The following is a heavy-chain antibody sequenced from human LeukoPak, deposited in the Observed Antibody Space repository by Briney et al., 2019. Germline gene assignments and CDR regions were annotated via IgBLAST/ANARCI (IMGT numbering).Heavy chain of an antibody. CDR3: ARKSASGNYPLDY. D-gene: IGHD3-10*01. Sequence: GGSLRLSCAASDFTFSSSGMTWVRQAPGKGLEWVSTVSSSGENTYYADSVKGRFTISRDNAKNTVFLQMSSLRAEDTALYYCARKSASGNYPLDYWGQGTLVAVSS. CDR1: DFTFSSSG. V-gene: IGHV3-23*01. J-gene: IGHJ4*02. CDR2: VSSSGENT.